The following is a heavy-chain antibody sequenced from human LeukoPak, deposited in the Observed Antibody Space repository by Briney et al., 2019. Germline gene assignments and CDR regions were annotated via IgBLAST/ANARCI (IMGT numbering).Heavy chain of an antibody. CDR2: IYSGGST. CDR1: GFTVSSNY. D-gene: IGHD6-19*01. CDR3: ATGVTGSGWSDYFDY. J-gene: IGHJ4*02. V-gene: IGHV3-66*01. Sequence: GGSLRLSCAASGFTVSSNYMSWVRQAPGKGLEWVSFIYSGGSTYYADSVKGRFTISRDNSKNTLYLQMNSLRAEDTAVYYCATGVTGSGWSDYFDYWGQGTLVTVSS.